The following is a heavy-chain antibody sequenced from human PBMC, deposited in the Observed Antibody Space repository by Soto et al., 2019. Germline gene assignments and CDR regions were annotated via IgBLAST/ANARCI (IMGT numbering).Heavy chain of an antibody. CDR1: GFTFSSYA. CDR3: AKSSRVSSSWLYYYYYGMDV. V-gene: IGHV3-23*01. Sequence: LRLSCAASGFTFSSYAMSWVRQAPGKGLEWVSAISGSGGSTYYADSVKGRFTISRDNSKNTLYLQMNSLRAEDTAVYYCAKSSRVSSSWLYYYYYGMDVWGQGTTVTVSS. D-gene: IGHD6-13*01. CDR2: ISGSGGST. J-gene: IGHJ6*02.